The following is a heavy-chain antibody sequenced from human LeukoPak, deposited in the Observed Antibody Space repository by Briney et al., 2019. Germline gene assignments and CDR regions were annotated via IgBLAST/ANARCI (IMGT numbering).Heavy chain of an antibody. J-gene: IGHJ4*02. V-gene: IGHV4-31*03. CDR3: ARGPDYYDSSGSPDY. D-gene: IGHD3-22*01. CDR1: GGSISSGGYY. Sequence: KPSETLSLTCTVSGGSISSGGYYWSWIRQHPGKGLEWIGYIYYSGSTYYNPSLKSRVTISVDTSKNQFSLKLSSVTAADTAVYYCARGPDYYDSSGSPDYWGQGTLVTVSS. CDR2: IYYSGST.